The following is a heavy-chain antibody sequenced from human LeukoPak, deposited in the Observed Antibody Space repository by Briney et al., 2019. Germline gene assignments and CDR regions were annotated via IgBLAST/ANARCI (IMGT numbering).Heavy chain of an antibody. J-gene: IGHJ5*02. D-gene: IGHD3-3*01. CDR1: GGSINSGDYW. CDR2: IYYNGAT. V-gene: IGHV4-31*03. Sequence: PSETLSLTCTVSGGSINSGDYWWSWIRQRPGEGLEWLGYIYYNGATHYNPSLKSRVTMSLDTSKNQFSLNLRSVTAADTAVYYCARFLGRHDFWSGYYREVMKNWFDPWGQGTLVTVSS. CDR3: ARFLGRHDFWSGYYREVMKNWFDP.